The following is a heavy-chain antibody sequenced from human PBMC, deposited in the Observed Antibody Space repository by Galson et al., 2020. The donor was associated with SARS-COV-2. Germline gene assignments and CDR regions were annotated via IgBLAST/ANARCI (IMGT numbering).Heavy chain of an antibody. Sequence: SETLSLTCNVFSASMSMSSYYWGWIRQPPGKGLEWIGSVFHSGTTYLNPSLKSRVTQSGDPSKNQFSLKVRSVTAADTAVYYCARQRSSGWYGSGYYFDLWGPGVLVTVSA. CDR1: SASMSMSSYY. V-gene: IGHV4-39*01. J-gene: IGHJ4*02. D-gene: IGHD6-19*01. CDR3: ARQRSSGWYGSGYYFDL. CDR2: VFHSGTT.